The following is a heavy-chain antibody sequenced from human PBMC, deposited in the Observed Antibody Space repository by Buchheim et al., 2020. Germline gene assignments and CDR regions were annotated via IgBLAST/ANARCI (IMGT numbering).Heavy chain of an antibody. CDR3: ARAHKAYSSSCSLGV. D-gene: IGHD6-13*01. J-gene: IGHJ6*02. V-gene: IGHV3-30-3*01. Sequence: QVQLVESGGGVVQPGRSLRLSCAASGFTFSSYAMHWVRQAPGKGLEWVAVISYDGSNKYYADSVKGRFTISRDNSKNTLYLQMNSLRAEDTAVYYCARAHKAYSSSCSLGVWGQGTT. CDR2: ISYDGSNK. CDR1: GFTFSSYA.